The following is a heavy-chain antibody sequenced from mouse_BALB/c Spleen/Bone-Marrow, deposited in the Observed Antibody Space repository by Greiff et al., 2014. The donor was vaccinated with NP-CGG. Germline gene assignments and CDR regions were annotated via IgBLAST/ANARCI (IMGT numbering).Heavy chain of an antibody. D-gene: IGHD2-2*01. J-gene: IGHJ2*01. CDR1: GYAFTNYL. CDR2: INPGSGGT. Sequence: VQLQQSGAELVRPGTSVKVSCKASGYAFTNYLIGWVKQRPGQGLEWIGVINPGSGGTNYNEKFKGKATLTADNSPNTAYMHLSSLTSDDSAVYFCARGGHGSYWGQGTTLTVSS. CDR3: ARGGHGSY. V-gene: IGHV1-54*03.